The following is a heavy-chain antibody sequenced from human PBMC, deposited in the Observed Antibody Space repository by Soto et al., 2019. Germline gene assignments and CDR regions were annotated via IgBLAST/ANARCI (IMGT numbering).Heavy chain of an antibody. V-gene: IGHV3-23*01. D-gene: IGHD3-3*01. Sequence: VGSLRLSCADSGFRFSSYGMSWVRQTPGKGLEWVAAITATGDRTYYADSVTGRFTISRDNSKKTHYLQMTSLRAEDTAMYYCATMSGYFEYWGQGTPVTVSS. CDR3: ATMSGYFEY. CDR1: GFRFSSYG. CDR2: ITATGDRT. J-gene: IGHJ4*02.